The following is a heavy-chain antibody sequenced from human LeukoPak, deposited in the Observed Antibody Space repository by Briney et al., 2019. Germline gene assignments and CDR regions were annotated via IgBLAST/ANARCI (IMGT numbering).Heavy chain of an antibody. Sequence: LGGSLRLSCAASGFTFSSYGMHWVRQAPGKGLEWVAVISHDGGNKYYADSVKGRFTISRDNSKNTLYLQMNSLRAEDTAVYYCAKAPERGYSYGYFNYWGQGTLVTVSS. CDR3: AKAPERGYSYGYFNY. D-gene: IGHD5-18*01. J-gene: IGHJ4*02. CDR1: GFTFSSYG. V-gene: IGHV3-30*18. CDR2: ISHDGGNK.